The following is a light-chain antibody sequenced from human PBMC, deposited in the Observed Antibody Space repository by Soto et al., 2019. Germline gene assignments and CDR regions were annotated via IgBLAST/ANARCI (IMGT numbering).Light chain of an antibody. CDR3: QQYYNWPPYT. CDR2: GAS. CDR1: ENVRTF. Sequence: EVVLTQSPATLSLSPGERATLSCRASENVRTFVDWYQQKPGQAPRLLIYGASNRATGIPARFSGSGSGTDFTLTISGLQSDDFAVYYCQQYYNWPPYTFGQGTKLQIE. J-gene: IGKJ2*01. V-gene: IGKV3-11*01.